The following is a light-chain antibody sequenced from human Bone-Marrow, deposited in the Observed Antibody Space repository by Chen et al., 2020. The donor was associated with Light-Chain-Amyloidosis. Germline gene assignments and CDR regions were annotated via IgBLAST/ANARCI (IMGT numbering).Light chain of an antibody. CDR3: QQSHSIPRT. J-gene: IGKJ2*01. CDR2: SAS. CDR1: QSISTY. V-gene: IGKV1-39*01. Sequence: DIQMTQSPSSLSASVGDRVTITCRASQSISTYLNWYQYKPGKIPKLLIYSASTLQSGVPSRFSGSGSGTDFTLTISSLQAEDVAIYYCQQSHSIPRTFGQGTKLEMK.